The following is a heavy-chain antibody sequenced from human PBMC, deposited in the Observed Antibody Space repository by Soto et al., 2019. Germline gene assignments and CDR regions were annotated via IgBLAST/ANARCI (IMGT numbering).Heavy chain of an antibody. CDR2: VIPIFGTA. CDR1: GGTFSSYA. D-gene: IGHD1-26*01. V-gene: IGHV1-69*06. CDR3: ARTTSPQWGATHFDY. J-gene: IGHJ4*02. Sequence: QVQLVQSGAEVKKPGSSVKVSCKASGGTFSSYAIRWVRQAPGQGLEWMGGVIPIFGTANDEQKFQGRVTITADKSTSTAYMELISLRSEDTAVYYCARTTSPQWGATHFDYWGQGTLVTVSS.